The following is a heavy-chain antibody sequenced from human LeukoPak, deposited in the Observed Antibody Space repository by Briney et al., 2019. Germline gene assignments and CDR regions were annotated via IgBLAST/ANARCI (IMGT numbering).Heavy chain of an antibody. CDR3: ARVQGHPPNGLDI. J-gene: IGHJ3*02. CDR2: ISSSSSYI. CDR1: GFTFSSYS. D-gene: IGHD2-8*01. V-gene: IGHV3-21*01. Sequence: GGSLRLSCAASGFTFSSYSMNWVRQAPGKGLEWVSSISSSSSYIYYADSVKGRFTISRDNAKNSLYLQMNSLRADDTAVYYCARVQGHPPNGLDIWGQGTMVTVSS.